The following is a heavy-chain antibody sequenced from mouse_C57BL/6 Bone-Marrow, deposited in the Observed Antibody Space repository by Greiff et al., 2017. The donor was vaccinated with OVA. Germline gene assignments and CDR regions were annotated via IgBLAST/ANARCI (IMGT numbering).Heavy chain of an antibody. D-gene: IGHD1-1*01. CDR1: GYAFSSSW. J-gene: IGHJ3*01. V-gene: IGHV1-82*01. Sequence: QVQLQQSGPELVKPGASVKISCKASGYAFSSSWMNWVKQRPGKGLEWIGRIYPGDGDTNYNGKFKGKATLTADKSSSTAYMQLSSLTSEDSAVYFCSSPPWCAYWGQGTLVTVSA. CDR3: SSPPWCAY. CDR2: IYPGDGDT.